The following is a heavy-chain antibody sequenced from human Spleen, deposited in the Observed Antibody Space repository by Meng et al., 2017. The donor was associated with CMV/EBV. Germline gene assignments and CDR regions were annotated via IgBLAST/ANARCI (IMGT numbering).Heavy chain of an antibody. CDR2: IYYSGST. CDR1: GGSVTSGSYY. Sequence: SETLSLTCTVSGGSVTSGSYYWSWIRQPPGKGLEWIGYIYYSGSTNYNPSLKSRVTISVDTSKNQFSLKLSSVTAADTAVYYCARDHYCSSTSCSRGAFDIWGQRTMVTVSS. J-gene: IGHJ3*02. V-gene: IGHV4-61*01. D-gene: IGHD2-2*01. CDR3: ARDHYCSSTSCSRGAFDI.